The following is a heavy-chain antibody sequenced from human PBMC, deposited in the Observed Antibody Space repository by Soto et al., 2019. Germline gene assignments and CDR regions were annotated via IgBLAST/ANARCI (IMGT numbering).Heavy chain of an antibody. CDR1: GFSLSDNGVG. J-gene: IGHJ3*02. V-gene: IGHV2-5*01. D-gene: IGHD1-26*01. CDR2: IYWYDET. Sequence: QITLKESGPTRVKRTQTLTLTCTFSGFSLSDNGVGVGWIRQPPGKALEWLALIYWYDETIYSPSMKTRLTLTKDTSKNPVLLTMTHMDPLETATYYCAHRLTWDDFDIWGPGTMVTVSS. CDR3: AHRLTWDDFDI.